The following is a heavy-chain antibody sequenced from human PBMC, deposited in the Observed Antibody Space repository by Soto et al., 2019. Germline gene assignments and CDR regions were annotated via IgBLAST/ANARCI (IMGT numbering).Heavy chain of an antibody. Sequence: RRGSLRLSCAASGFSVSSYMKNWVRQTPGKGLVWVSRINSAGSSTTYADFVKGRFTISRDNAKKTLNLQMNSPRAEDTDVYYCARDRASYRGRLDYCAQGTLVSVGS. CDR3: ARDRASYRGRLDY. V-gene: IGHV3-74*03. J-gene: IGHJ4*02. D-gene: IGHD1-26*01. CDR2: INSAGSST. CDR1: GFSVSSYM.